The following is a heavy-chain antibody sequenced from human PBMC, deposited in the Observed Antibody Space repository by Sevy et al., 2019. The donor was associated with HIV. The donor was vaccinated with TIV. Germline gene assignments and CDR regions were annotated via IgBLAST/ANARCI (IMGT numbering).Heavy chain of an antibody. CDR2: ISYDGSNK. D-gene: IGHD4-4*01. CDR1: GFTFSSYG. J-gene: IGHJ6*02. CDR3: AKVGGPDYSNQLYYGMDV. Sequence: GGSLRLSCAASGFTFSSYGMHWVRQAPGKGLEWVAVISYDGSNKYYADSVKGRFTISRDNSKNTLYLQMNSLRAEDTAGYYCAKVGGPDYSNQLYYGMDVWGQGTTGTVSS. V-gene: IGHV3-30*18.